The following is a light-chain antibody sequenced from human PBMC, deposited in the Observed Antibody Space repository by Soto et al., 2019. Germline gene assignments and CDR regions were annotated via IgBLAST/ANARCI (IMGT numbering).Light chain of an antibody. J-gene: IGLJ3*02. Sequence: QLVLTQPPSVSGAPGQRVTISCTGSSSNIGAGYDVHWYQQLPGTAPKLLIYGNSIRPSGVPDRFSGSKSGTSASLAITGLQAEDEADYYCQSYDSSLSGWVFGGGTKLTVL. CDR3: QSYDSSLSGWV. CDR1: SSNIGAGYD. V-gene: IGLV1-40*01. CDR2: GNS.